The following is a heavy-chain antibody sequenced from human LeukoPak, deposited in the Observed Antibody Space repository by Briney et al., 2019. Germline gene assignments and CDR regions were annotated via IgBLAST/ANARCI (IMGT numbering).Heavy chain of an antibody. Sequence: GRSLRLSCAASGFTFSSYAMHWVRQAPGKGLEWVAVISYDGSNKYYADSVKGRFTISRDNSKNTLYLQMNSLRAEDTALYYCARDDSSGYYYASLDYWGQGTLVTVSS. CDR1: GFTFSSYA. CDR3: ARDDSSGYYYASLDY. V-gene: IGHV3-30-3*01. CDR2: ISYDGSNK. D-gene: IGHD3-22*01. J-gene: IGHJ4*02.